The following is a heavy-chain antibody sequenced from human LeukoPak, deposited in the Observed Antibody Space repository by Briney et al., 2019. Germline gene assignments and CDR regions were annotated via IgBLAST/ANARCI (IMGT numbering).Heavy chain of an antibody. CDR1: GYTFTGYY. CDR2: INPNSGGT. D-gene: IGHD3-22*01. J-gene: IGHJ3*02. V-gene: IGHV1-2*02. Sequence: ASVKVSCKASGYTFTGYYMHWVRQAPGQGLEWMGWINPNSGGTNYAQKFQGRVTMTRDTSISTAYMELSRLRSDDTAVYYCARDYYYYDSSGYKPLRAFDIWGQGTMVTVSS. CDR3: ARDYYYYDSSGYKPLRAFDI.